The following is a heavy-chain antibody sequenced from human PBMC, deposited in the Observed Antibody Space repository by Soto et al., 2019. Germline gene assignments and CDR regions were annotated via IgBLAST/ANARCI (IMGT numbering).Heavy chain of an antibody. D-gene: IGHD5-12*01. CDR2: ISSSSSTI. Sequence: EVQLVESGGGLVQPGGTLRLSCAASGFTFSSYSTNWVRQAPGKGLEWVSYISSSSSTIYYADSVKGRFTISRDNAKNSLYLQMNSLRDEDTAVYYCARGDSGYDLGYDYYGMDVWGQGTTVTVSS. V-gene: IGHV3-48*02. CDR3: ARGDSGYDLGYDYYGMDV. CDR1: GFTFSSYS. J-gene: IGHJ6*02.